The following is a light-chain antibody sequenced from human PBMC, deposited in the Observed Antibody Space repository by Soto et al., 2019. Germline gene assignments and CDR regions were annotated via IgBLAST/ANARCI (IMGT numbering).Light chain of an antibody. CDR1: SSDVGGYNY. CDR3: SSYTSSSTLYV. J-gene: IGLJ1*01. V-gene: IGLV2-14*01. CDR2: EVS. Sequence: QSARTQPASVSGSPGQSITISCTGTSSDVGGYNYVSWYQQHPGKAPKLMIYEVSNRPSGVSNRFSGSKSGNTASLTISGLQAEDEADYYCSSYTSSSTLYVFGTGTKLTVL.